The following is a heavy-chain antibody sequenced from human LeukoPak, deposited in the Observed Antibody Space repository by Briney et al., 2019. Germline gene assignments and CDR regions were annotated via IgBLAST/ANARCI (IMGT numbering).Heavy chain of an antibody. CDR1: GGSISSYY. CDR3: GGTPYYYDSSGPIDY. Sequence: SETLSLTCTVSGGSISSYYWSWIRQPPGKGLEWIGYIYYSGSTNYNPSLKGRVTISVDTSKNQFSLKLSSVTAADTAVYYCGGTPYYYDSSGPIDYWGQGTLVTVSS. J-gene: IGHJ4*02. V-gene: IGHV4-59*01. CDR2: IYYSGST. D-gene: IGHD3-22*01.